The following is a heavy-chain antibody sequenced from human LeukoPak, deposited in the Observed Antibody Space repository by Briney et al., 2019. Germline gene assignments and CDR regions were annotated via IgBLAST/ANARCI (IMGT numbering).Heavy chain of an antibody. J-gene: IGHJ4*02. CDR1: GFTFSSYS. CDR3: ARDLGTPYQTYYYDSSGYLYFDY. D-gene: IGHD3-22*01. V-gene: IGHV3-21*01. Sequence: GGSLRLSCAASGFTFSSYSMNWVRQAPGKGLEWVSSISSSSSYIYYADSVKGRFTISRDNAKNSLYLQMNSLRAEDTAVYYCARDLGTPYQTYYYDSSGYLYFDYWGQGTLVTVSS. CDR2: ISSSSSYI.